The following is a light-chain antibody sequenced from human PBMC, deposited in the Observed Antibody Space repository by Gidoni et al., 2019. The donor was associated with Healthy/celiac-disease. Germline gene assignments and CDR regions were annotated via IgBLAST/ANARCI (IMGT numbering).Light chain of an antibody. J-gene: IGLJ1*01. Sequence: QSALTQPRSVSGSPGQAVTISCTGTSNDVGGYNYVSWYHQHPGQAPKRMIYDVSKRPSGVPDRFSGSKSGNTASLTISGLQAEDEADYYCCSYAGSYVFGTGTKVTVL. CDR3: CSYAGSYV. CDR2: DVS. CDR1: SNDVGGYNY. V-gene: IGLV2-11*01.